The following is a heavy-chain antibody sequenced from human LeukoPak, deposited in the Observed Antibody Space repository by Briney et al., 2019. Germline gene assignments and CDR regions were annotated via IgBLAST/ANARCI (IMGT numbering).Heavy chain of an antibody. D-gene: IGHD4-23*01. J-gene: IGHJ5*02. CDR3: AREPVVTLFSCWFDP. CDR2: IYTSGST. V-gene: IGHV4-4*07. CDR1: GGSISSYY. Sequence: SETLSLTCTVSGGSISSYYWSWIRQPAGKGLEWIGRIYTSGSTNYNPSLKSRVTMSVDTSKNQFSLKLSSVTAADTAVHYCAREPVVTLFSCWFDPWGQGTLVTVSS.